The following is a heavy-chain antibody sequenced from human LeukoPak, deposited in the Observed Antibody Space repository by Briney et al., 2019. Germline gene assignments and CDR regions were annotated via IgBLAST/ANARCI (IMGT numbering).Heavy chain of an antibody. J-gene: IGHJ3*02. CDR2: IYYSGST. D-gene: IGHD2-8*01. V-gene: IGHV4-59*01. Sequence: EPSETLSLTCTVSGGSISSYYWSWIRQPPGKGLEWIGYIYYSGSTNYNPSLKSRVTISVDTSKNQFSLKLSSVTAADTAVYYCARDNGYAFDIWGQGTMVTVSS. CDR3: ARDNGYAFDI. CDR1: GGSISSYY.